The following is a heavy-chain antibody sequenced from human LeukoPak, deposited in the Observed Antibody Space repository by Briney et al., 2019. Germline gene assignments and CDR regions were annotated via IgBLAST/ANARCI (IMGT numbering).Heavy chain of an antibody. CDR3: TRNPHPFCSGVHCPSDS. Sequence: PGGSLRLSCTTSGFTFRDYGMSWFRQAAGRGLELVSFIRSKTYSGATDYSESVRGIFVISRDDSESIAYLQMNSLETEDTGVYYCTRNPHPFCSGVHCPSDSWGQGTLVTVSP. V-gene: IGHV3-49*03. D-gene: IGHD2-15*01. CDR2: IRSKTYSGAT. J-gene: IGHJ4*02. CDR1: GFTFRDYG.